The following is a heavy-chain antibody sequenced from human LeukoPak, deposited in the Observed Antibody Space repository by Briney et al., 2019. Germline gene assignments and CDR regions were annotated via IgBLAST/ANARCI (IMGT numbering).Heavy chain of an antibody. CDR2: FDPEDGET. D-gene: IGHD4-17*01. V-gene: IGHV1-24*01. CDR3: ATGPGPSTTARYAEYFQH. J-gene: IGHJ1*01. CDR1: GYTLTELS. Sequence: ASVKVSCKVSGYTLTELSMHWVRQAPGKGLEWMGGFDPEDGETIYAQKFQGRVTMTEDTSTDTAYMELSSLRSEDTAVYYRATGPGPSTTARYAEYFQHWGQGTLVTVSS.